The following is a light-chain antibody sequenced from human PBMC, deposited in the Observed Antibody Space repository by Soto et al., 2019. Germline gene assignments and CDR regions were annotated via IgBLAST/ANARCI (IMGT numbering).Light chain of an antibody. Sequence: EIVFTQSPGTLSLSPGERATLSCRASQSVSSIYLAWYQQKPGQAPRLLIYGASSRATGIPGRFSGSGSGTDFTLTVSSLEPEDFAVYYCQQRSNLPWTFGQGTKVDI. V-gene: IGKV3D-20*02. CDR1: QSVSSIY. CDR3: QQRSNLPWT. CDR2: GAS. J-gene: IGKJ1*01.